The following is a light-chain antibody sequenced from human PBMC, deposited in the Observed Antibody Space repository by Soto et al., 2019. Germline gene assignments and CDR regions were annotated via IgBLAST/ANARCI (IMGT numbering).Light chain of an antibody. V-gene: IGLV2-14*01. CDR2: EVT. CDR1: SSDVGGFNY. Sequence: QSALTQPASVSGSPGQSITISCTGTSSDVGGFNYVSWYQQHPDKAPKLMIYEVTDRPSGVSNRFSGSKSDNTASLTISGLRTEDEAEYYCVSYTRATTYVFGTGTKLTVL. J-gene: IGLJ1*01. CDR3: VSYTRATTYV.